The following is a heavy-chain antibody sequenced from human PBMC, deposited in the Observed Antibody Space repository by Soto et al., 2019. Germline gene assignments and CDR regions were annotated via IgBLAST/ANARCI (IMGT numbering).Heavy chain of an antibody. J-gene: IGHJ4*02. CDR2: IYWDEDK. V-gene: IGHV2-5*02. D-gene: IGHD6-19*01. Sequence: QITLKESGPTLVNPTQTLTLTCTFSGFSLSTTEVAVGWIRQPPGKALEWLGLIYWDEDKTYSPSLQSRLTITKDTSKNQVVLTMTNMVPLDTATYYCAHRSRSTSAWLMGPFDHWGQGILVTVSS. CDR3: AHRSRSTSAWLMGPFDH. CDR1: GFSLSTTEVA.